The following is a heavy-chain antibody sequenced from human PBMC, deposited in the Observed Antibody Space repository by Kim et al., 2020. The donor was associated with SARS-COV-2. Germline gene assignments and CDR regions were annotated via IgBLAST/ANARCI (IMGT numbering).Heavy chain of an antibody. V-gene: IGHV1-69*06. J-gene: IGHJ2*01. CDR3: ARHPIVGATTLYFFDL. CDR2: IIPIFGTA. Sequence: SVKVSCKASGGTFSSYAISWVRQAPGQGLEWMGGIIPIFGTANYAQKFQGRVTITADKSTSTAYMELSSLRSEDTAVYYCARHPIVGATTLYFFDLWGRGTLVTVSS. CDR1: GGTFSSYA. D-gene: IGHD1-26*01.